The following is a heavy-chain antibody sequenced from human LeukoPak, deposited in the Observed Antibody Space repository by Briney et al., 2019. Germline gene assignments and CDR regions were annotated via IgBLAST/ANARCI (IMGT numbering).Heavy chain of an antibody. V-gene: IGHV4-30-4*08. D-gene: IGHD3-3*01. Sequence: SQTLSLTCTVSGGSISSGDYYWSWIRQPPGKGLEWIGYIYYSGGTYYNPSLKSRVTISVDTSKNQFSLKLSSVTAADTAVYYCAREIFGVVKASYYYYMDVWGKGTTVTVSS. J-gene: IGHJ6*03. CDR1: GGSISSGDYY. CDR3: AREIFGVVKASYYYYMDV. CDR2: IYYSGGT.